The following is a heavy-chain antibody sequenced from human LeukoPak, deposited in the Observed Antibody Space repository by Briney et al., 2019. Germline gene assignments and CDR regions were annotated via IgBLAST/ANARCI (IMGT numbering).Heavy chain of an antibody. J-gene: IGHJ6*02. V-gene: IGHV3-30*03. CDR3: AGERFLEWLSPSYYYGMDV. Sequence: PGRSLRLSCAASGFTFSSYGMHWVRQAPGKGLEWVAVISYDGSNKYYADSVKGRFTISGDNSKNTLYLQMNSLRAEDTAVYYCAGERFLEWLSPSYYYGMDVWGQGTTVTVSS. D-gene: IGHD3-3*01. CDR2: ISYDGSNK. CDR1: GFTFSSYG.